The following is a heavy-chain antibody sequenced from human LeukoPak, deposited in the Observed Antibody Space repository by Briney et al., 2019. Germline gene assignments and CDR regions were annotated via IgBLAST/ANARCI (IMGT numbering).Heavy chain of an antibody. V-gene: IGHV4-30-2*01. CDR3: ARHYPLSIAVAVFYYGMDV. J-gene: IGHJ6*02. D-gene: IGHD6-19*01. CDR2: IYHSGST. CDR1: GGSISSGGYS. Sequence: PSETLSLTCAVSGGSISSGGYSWSWIRQPPGKGLEWIGYIYHSGSTYYNPSLKSRVTISVDRSKNQFSLKLSSVTAADTAVYYCARHYPLSIAVAVFYYGMDVWGQGTTVTVSS.